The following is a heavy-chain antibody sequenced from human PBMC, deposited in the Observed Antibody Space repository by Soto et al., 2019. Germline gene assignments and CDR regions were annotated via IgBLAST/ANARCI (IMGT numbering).Heavy chain of an antibody. CDR1: GFTFSSYG. D-gene: IGHD3-3*01. CDR3: AKDPSSYYDFWSGYYNGRKKNWFDP. CDR2: ISYDGSNK. J-gene: IGHJ5*02. V-gene: IGHV3-30*18. Sequence: PGGSLRLSCAASGFTFSSYGMHWVRQAPGKGLEWVAVISYDGSNKYYADSVKGRFTISRDNSKNTLYLQMNSLRAEDTAVYYCAKDPSSYYDFWSGYYNGRKKNWFDPWGQGTLVTAPQ.